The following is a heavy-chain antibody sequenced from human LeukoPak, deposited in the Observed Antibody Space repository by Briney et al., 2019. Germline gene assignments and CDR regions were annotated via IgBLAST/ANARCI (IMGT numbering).Heavy chain of an antibody. D-gene: IGHD6-19*01. CDR1: GGTFSSYA. V-gene: IGHV1-69*13. CDR3: ARAAVAGTTRADY. J-gene: IGHJ4*02. Sequence: SVKVSCKASGGTFSSYAISWVRQAPGQGLEWMGGIIPIFGTVNYAQKFQGRVTITADESTSTAYMELSSLRSEDTAVYYCARAAVAGTTRADYWGQGTLVTVSS. CDR2: IIPIFGTV.